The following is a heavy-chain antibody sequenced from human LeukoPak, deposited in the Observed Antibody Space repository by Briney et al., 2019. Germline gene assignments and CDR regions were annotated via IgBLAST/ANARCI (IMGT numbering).Heavy chain of an antibody. CDR3: ARRGDGYNQGYFDY. CDR1: GYTFTSYG. J-gene: IGHJ4*02. D-gene: IGHD5-24*01. CDR2: IIPIFGTA. V-gene: IGHV1-69*05. Sequence: ASVKVSCKASGYTFTSYGISWVRQAPGQGLEWMGGIIPIFGTANYAQKFQGRVTITTDESTSTAYMELSSLRSEDTAVYYCARRGDGYNQGYFDYWGQGTLVTVSS.